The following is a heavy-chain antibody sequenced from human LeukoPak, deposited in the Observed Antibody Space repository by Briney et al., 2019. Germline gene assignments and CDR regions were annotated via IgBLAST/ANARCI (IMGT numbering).Heavy chain of an antibody. CDR1: GYTFTAYY. CDR2: INPNSGGT. D-gene: IGHD1-26*01. CDR3: ARDHMGDY. J-gene: IGHJ4*02. Sequence: ASVTVSCKASGYTFTAYYMHWVRQAPGQGLEWMGWINPNSGGTRYAQKFQGRVTLTRDTSISTAYMELSRLRSDDTAVYYCARDHMGDYWGQGTLVTVSS. V-gene: IGHV1-2*02.